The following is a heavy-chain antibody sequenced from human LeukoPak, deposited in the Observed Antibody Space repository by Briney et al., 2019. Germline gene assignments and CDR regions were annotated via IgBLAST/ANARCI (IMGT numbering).Heavy chain of an antibody. Sequence: ASVKVSCKASGYTFTSYGISWVRQAPGQGLEWMGWISAYNGNTNYAQKLQGRVTMTTDTSTSTAYMELRSLRSDDTAVYYCARDGAKWELPTLIFDYWGQGTLVTVSS. CDR1: GYTFTSYG. V-gene: IGHV1-18*01. CDR2: ISAYNGNT. J-gene: IGHJ4*02. D-gene: IGHD1-26*01. CDR3: ARDGAKWELPTLIFDY.